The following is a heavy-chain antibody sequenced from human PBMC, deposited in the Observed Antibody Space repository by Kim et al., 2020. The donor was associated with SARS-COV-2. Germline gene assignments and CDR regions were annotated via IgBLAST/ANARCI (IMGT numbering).Heavy chain of an antibody. Sequence: SGGGSTYDADSVKGRFTISRDNSMNTRSLQMGSLRAEDTAVYYCARGGADYWGQGTLVTVSS. CDR3: ARGGADY. J-gene: IGHJ4*02. D-gene: IGHD3-16*01. V-gene: IGHV3-64*02. CDR2: SGGGST.